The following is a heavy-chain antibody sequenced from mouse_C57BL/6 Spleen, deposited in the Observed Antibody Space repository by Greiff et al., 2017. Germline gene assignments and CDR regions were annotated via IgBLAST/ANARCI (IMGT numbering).Heavy chain of an antibody. CDR1: GYTFTDYE. D-gene: IGHD2-1*01. J-gene: IGHJ2*01. V-gene: IGHV1-15*01. CDR2: IDPETGGT. CDR3: TTGNYVFAY. Sequence: VQLQQSGAELVRPGASVTLSCKASGYTFTDYEMHWVKQTPVHGLEWIGAIDPETGGTAYNQKFKGKAILTADKSSSTAYMELRSLTSEDSAVYYCTTGNYVFAYWGQGTTLTVSS.